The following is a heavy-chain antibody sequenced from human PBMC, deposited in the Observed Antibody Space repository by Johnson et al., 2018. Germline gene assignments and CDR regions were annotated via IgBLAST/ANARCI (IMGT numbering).Heavy chain of an antibody. CDR1: GFTFSSYW. D-gene: IGHD2-15*01. CDR2: IKQDGSEK. CDR3: AKEGLYCSGGSCYSGYYYYYMDV. Sequence: VQLVESGGGLVQPGGSLRLSCAASGFTFSSYWMSWVRQAPGKGLEWVANIKQDGSEKYYVASVKGRFTISRDNAKNALYLQMNSLRAEDTAGYYCAKEGLYCSGGSCYSGYYYYYMDVWGKGTTVTVS. J-gene: IGHJ6*03. V-gene: IGHV3-7*01.